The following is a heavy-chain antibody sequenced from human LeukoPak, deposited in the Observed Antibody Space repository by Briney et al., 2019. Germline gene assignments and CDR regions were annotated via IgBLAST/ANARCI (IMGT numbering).Heavy chain of an antibody. CDR3: ARLWDSSSSRHFDY. CDR2: INSDESNT. Sequence: PGGSLRLSCAASGFTFSTYWMHWVRQAPGKGLVWVSHINSDESNTKYADSVKGRFTSSRDNAKNTLYLQMNNLRAEDTAVYFCARLWDSSSSRHFDYWGQGTLVTVSS. V-gene: IGHV3-74*01. J-gene: IGHJ4*02. CDR1: GFTFSTYW. D-gene: IGHD6-6*01.